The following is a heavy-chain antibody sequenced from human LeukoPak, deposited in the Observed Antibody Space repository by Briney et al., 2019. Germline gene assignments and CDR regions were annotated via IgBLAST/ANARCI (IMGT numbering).Heavy chain of an antibody. Sequence: SQTLSLTCAISGDSVSNNRAAWNWIRQSPSRGLEWLGRTYYRSKWYNDYAVSVKSRITINPDTSKNQFSLRLNSVTAADTAVYYCARVILYGDYEGAFDIWGQGTMVTVSS. V-gene: IGHV6-1*01. CDR2: TYYRSKWYN. CDR3: ARVILYGDYEGAFDI. CDR1: GDSVSNNRAA. J-gene: IGHJ3*02. D-gene: IGHD4-17*01.